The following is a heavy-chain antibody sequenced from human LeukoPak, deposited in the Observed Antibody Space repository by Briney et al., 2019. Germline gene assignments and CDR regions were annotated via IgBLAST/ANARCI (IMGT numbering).Heavy chain of an antibody. V-gene: IGHV3-23*01. CDR1: GFTFSSYS. CDR2: ISGSGVYT. Sequence: GGSLRLSCAASGFTFSSYSMNWVRQAPGKGLEWVSGISGSGVYTYYADSVKGRFTISRDNSKNTLYLQMNSLRAEDTAVYYCAKDVREYSYGLFDYWGQGTLVTVSS. D-gene: IGHD5-18*01. CDR3: AKDVREYSYGLFDY. J-gene: IGHJ4*02.